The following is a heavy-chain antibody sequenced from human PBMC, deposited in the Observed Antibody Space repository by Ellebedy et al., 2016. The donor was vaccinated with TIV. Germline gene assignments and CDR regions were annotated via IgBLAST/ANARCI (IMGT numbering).Heavy chain of an antibody. V-gene: IGHV1-18*01. Sequence: AASVKVSCKASGYTFTSYGISWVRQAPGQGLEWMGWISAYNGNTNYAQKLQGRVTMTTDTSTSTAYMELRSLRSEDTAVYYCATADITMIVSDAFDIWGQGTMVTVSS. CDR3: ATADITMIVSDAFDI. J-gene: IGHJ3*02. CDR1: GYTFTSYG. D-gene: IGHD3-22*01. CDR2: ISAYNGNT.